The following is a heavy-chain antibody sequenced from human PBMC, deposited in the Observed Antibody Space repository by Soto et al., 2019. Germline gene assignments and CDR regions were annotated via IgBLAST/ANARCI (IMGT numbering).Heavy chain of an antibody. V-gene: IGHV1-3*01. Sequence: ASVNVSCKASGYTFTSYAMHWVRQAPGQRLEWMGWINAGNGNTKYSQKFQGRVTITRDTSASTAYMELSSLRSEDTAVYYCARVRPYGDYVWFDPWGQGTLVTVSS. CDR3: ARVRPYGDYVWFDP. CDR2: INAGNGNT. D-gene: IGHD4-17*01. CDR1: GYTFTSYA. J-gene: IGHJ5*02.